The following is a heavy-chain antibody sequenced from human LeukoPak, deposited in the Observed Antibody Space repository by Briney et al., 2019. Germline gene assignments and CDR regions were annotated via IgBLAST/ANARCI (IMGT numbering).Heavy chain of an antibody. CDR2: IKPDGSQK. V-gene: IGHV3-7*03. Sequence: GGSLRLSCAASGFTFRNYGMHWVRQAPGKGLEWMANIKPDGSQKYYVDSVKGRFTISRDNAKNSLYLQVDSLTAEDTAIYYCARDRDSNWYPYHDYWGQGVLVTVSS. CDR3: ARDRDSNWYPYHDY. D-gene: IGHD6-13*01. J-gene: IGHJ4*02. CDR1: GFTFRNYG.